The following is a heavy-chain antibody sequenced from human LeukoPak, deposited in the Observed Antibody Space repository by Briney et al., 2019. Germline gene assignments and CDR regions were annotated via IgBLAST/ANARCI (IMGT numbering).Heavy chain of an antibody. J-gene: IGHJ4*02. Sequence: SETLSLTCTVSGGSINSSSYYWGWIRQPPGKELEWIGSIYHSGYTYYNPSLKSRVTISVDTSKNQFSLKLSSVTAADTAVYYCARSSMFRGVTVDYWGQGTLVTVSS. V-gene: IGHV4-39*01. CDR3: ARSSMFRGVTVDY. CDR1: GGSINSSSYY. CDR2: IYHSGYT. D-gene: IGHD3-10*01.